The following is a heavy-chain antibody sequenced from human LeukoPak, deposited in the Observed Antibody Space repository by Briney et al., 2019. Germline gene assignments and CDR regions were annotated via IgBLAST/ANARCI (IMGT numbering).Heavy chain of an antibody. D-gene: IGHD6-6*01. CDR2: ISAYNGNT. CDR3: ARENSGLYSSSSGGFDY. V-gene: IGHV1-18*01. Sequence: ASVKVSCKASGYTFTSYGISWVRQAPGQGLEWMGWISAYNGNTNYAQKLQGRVSMTTDTSTSTAYMELRSLRSDDTAVYYCARENSGLYSSSSGGFDYWGQGTLVTVSS. CDR1: GYTFTSYG. J-gene: IGHJ4*02.